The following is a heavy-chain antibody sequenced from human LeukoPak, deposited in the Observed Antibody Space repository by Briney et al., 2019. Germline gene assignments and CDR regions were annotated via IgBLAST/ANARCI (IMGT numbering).Heavy chain of an antibody. CDR1: GFSFSSYS. CDR3: ARAQTMFWEFDGFDI. CDR2: MTRSSAI. Sequence: GGSLRLSCAASGFSFSSYSMNWVRQAPGKGLEWVATMTRSSAIYYADSVKGRFTISRDNAKNSVYLQLNSLRDEDTAVYSCARAQTMFWEFDGFDIWGRGTKVTVSS. J-gene: IGHJ3*02. V-gene: IGHV3-69-1*01. D-gene: IGHD3-10*02.